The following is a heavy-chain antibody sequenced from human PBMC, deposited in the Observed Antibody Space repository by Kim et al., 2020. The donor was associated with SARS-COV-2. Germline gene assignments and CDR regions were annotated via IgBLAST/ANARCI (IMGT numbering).Heavy chain of an antibody. CDR3: AKSQTRLDTSPFDS. V-gene: IGHV4-59*02. CDR1: GGSVISHY. J-gene: IGHJ4*02. CDR2: VFYSGTT. Sequence: SETLSLTCIVSGGSVISHYWNWIRQPPGKGLECIGNVFYSGTTNYNSSLGSRVAISMDTSKSQVSLRLSSVTAADTAVYYCAKSQTRLDTSPFDSWGQGT. D-gene: IGHD2-2*01.